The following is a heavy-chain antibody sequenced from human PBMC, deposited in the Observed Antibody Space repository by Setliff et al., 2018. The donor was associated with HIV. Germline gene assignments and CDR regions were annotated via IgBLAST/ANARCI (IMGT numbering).Heavy chain of an antibody. Sequence: ASVKVSCKSSGYTFTDYFMHWVRQAPGQCLEWMGWISPDNANTRISKRFRGSVTMTRDTSINTAYMELSGLTSDDTAVYYCARQLSNSFDYWGQGTLVTVSS. CDR2: ISPDNANT. CDR1: GYTFTDYF. V-gene: IGHV1-2*02. CDR3: ARQLSNSFDY. J-gene: IGHJ4*02. D-gene: IGHD1-1*01.